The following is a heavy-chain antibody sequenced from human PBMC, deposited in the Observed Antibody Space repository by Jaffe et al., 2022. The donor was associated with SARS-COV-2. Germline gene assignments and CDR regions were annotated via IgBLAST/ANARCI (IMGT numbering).Heavy chain of an antibody. J-gene: IGHJ4*02. CDR3: ARDRNYAFDY. Sequence: EVQLVESGGGLVQPGGSLRLSCAASGFTFSDFSMNWVRQAPGEGPQWISYTHSSGSISYADSVKGRFTISRDDAKNSLYLQMNSLRAEDTAVYYCARDRNYAFDYWGQGTLVTVSS. CDR2: THSSGSI. CDR1: GFTFSDFS. V-gene: IGHV3-48*01. D-gene: IGHD1-7*01.